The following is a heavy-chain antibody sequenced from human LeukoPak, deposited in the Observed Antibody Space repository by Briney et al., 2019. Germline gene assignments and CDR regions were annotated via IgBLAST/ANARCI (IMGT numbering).Heavy chain of an antibody. CDR1: GGSISGYY. V-gene: IGHV4-59*08. Sequence: PSETLSLTCAVSGGSISGYYWNWIRQPPGKGLEWIGYIYYSGTTNYNPSLKSRVTISVDASKNQFSLNLSSVTAADTAVYFCARQDIGSYQFRGVFDYWGQGTLVTVSS. J-gene: IGHJ4*02. D-gene: IGHD1-26*01. CDR3: ARQDIGSYQFRGVFDY. CDR2: IYYSGTT.